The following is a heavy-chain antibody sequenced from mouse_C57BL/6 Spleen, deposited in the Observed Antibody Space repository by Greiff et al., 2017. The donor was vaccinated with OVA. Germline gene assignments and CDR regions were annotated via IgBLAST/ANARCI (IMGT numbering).Heavy chain of an antibody. Sequence: VQLQQPVAELVRPGASVKLSCTASGFNIKNTYMHWVKQRPEQGLEWIGRIDPANGNPQYAPKFQGKATITAEKYSSTAYLQLSSLTSEDTAIYYCASAYNSNYGGDWGQGTTLTVSS. V-gene: IGHV14-3*01. D-gene: IGHD2-5*01. CDR3: ASAYNSNYGGD. J-gene: IGHJ2*01. CDR1: GFNIKNTY. CDR2: IDPANGNP.